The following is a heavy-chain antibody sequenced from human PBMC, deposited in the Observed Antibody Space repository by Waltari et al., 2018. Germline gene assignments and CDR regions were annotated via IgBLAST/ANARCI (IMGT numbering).Heavy chain of an antibody. J-gene: IGHJ5*02. D-gene: IGHD5-18*01. CDR2: INHSGST. Sequence: QVQLQQWGAGLLKPSATLSLTCAVYGGSFSGYYWSWIRQPPGKGLEWIGEINHSGSTNYNPSLKSRVTISVDTSKNQFSLKLSSVTAADTAVYYCARGGYSYGSWFDPWGQGTLVTVSS. V-gene: IGHV4-34*01. CDR3: ARGGYSYGSWFDP. CDR1: GGSFSGYY.